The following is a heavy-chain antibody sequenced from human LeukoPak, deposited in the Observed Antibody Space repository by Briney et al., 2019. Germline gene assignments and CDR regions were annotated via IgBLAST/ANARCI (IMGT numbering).Heavy chain of an antibody. CDR3: AKDQAFGVLPD. J-gene: IGHJ4*02. Sequence: GGSLRLSCAASGFTFSTYAMSWVRQAPGKGLEWVSVISVSGGSTYYADSVKGRFTISRDNSKNTVSLQMNSLRADDTAFYYCAKDQAFGVLPDWGQGTLVTVSS. D-gene: IGHD3-3*01. CDR2: ISVSGGST. CDR1: GFTFSTYA. V-gene: IGHV3-23*01.